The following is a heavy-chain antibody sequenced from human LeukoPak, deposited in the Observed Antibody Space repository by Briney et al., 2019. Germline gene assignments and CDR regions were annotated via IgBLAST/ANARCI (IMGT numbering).Heavy chain of an antibody. D-gene: IGHD3-3*01. CDR2: MNPNSGNT. Sequence: ASVTVSCKASGYTFTSYDINWVRQATGQGLEWMGWMNPNSGNTGYAQKFQGRVTMTRNTSISTAYMELSSLRSEDTAVYYCARGRFDDFWSGYPQTYGMDVWGQGTTVTVSS. J-gene: IGHJ6*02. CDR1: GYTFTSYD. V-gene: IGHV1-8*01. CDR3: ARGRFDDFWSGYPQTYGMDV.